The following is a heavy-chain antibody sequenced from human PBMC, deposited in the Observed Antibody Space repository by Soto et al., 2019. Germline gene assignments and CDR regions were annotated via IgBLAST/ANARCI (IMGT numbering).Heavy chain of an antibody. D-gene: IGHD3-9*01. V-gene: IGHV1-18*01. CDR1: GYTFTSYA. CDR3: ARGARYYDILTGPYYFDY. J-gene: IGHJ4*02. CDR2: ISAYNGNT. Sequence: GASVKVSCKASGYTFTSYAMHWVRQAPGQRLEWMGWISAYNGNTNYAQKLQGRVTMTTDTSTSTAYMELRSLRSDDTAVYYCARGARYYDILTGPYYFDYWGQGTLVTVSS.